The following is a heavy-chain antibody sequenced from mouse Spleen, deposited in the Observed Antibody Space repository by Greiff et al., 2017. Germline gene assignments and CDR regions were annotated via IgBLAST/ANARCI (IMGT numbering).Heavy chain of an antibody. CDR1: GYSITSGYY. J-gene: IGHJ1*01. CDR3: ARRGDGSYGWYFDV. CDR2: ISYDGSN. Sequence: VQLQQSGPGLVKPSQSLSLTCSVTGYSITSGYYWNWIRQFPGNKLEWMGYISYDGSNNYNPSLKNRISITRDTSKNQFFLKLNSVTTEDTATYYCARRGDGSYGWYFDVWGAGTTVTVSS. D-gene: IGHD1-1*02. V-gene: IGHV3-6*01.